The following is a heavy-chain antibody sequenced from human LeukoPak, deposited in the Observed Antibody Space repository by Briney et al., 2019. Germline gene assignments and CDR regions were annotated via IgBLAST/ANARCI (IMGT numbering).Heavy chain of an antibody. CDR3: AKVKDSSGSRGAFDI. CDR1: GFTFSSYG. V-gene: IGHV3-30*18. Sequence: PGGSLRLSCAASGFTFSSYGMHWVRQAPGKGLEWVAVISYDGSNKYYADSVRGRFTISRDNSKNTLYLQMNSLRAEDTAVYYCAKVKDSSGSRGAFDIWGQGTMVTVSS. CDR2: ISYDGSNK. D-gene: IGHD3-22*01. J-gene: IGHJ3*02.